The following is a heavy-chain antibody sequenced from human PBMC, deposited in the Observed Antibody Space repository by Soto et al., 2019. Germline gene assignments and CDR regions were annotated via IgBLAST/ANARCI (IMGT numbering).Heavy chain of an antibody. J-gene: IGHJ3*02. V-gene: IGHV1-3*01. CDR3: ATGTSSGYPDAFDI. CDR2: INAGNGNT. CDR1: GYTFTTYA. Sequence: ASLKVSCKASGYTFTTYAMHWVRQAPGQRLEWMGWINAGNGNTKYSQKFQGRVTMTKDTSTDTAYMELSSLRSEDTAVYYCATGTSSGYPDAFDIWGQGTMVTVSS. D-gene: IGHD3-22*01.